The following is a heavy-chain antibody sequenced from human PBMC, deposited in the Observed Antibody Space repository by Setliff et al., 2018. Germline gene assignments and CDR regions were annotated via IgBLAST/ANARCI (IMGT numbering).Heavy chain of an antibody. CDR3: ARDRTPHCTSVGLCGWFDS. J-gene: IGHJ5*01. Sequence: GESLTISCVVSGFTFSSHWMSWVRQVPGKGLEWVAVIKEDGSEKYSVASVKGRFTISRDNAKNSLYLQMNSLRAEDTGIYYCARDRTPHCTSVGLCGWFDSWGRGTLVTVSS. CDR1: GFTFSSHW. D-gene: IGHD2-8*01. CDR2: IKEDGSEK. V-gene: IGHV3-7*01.